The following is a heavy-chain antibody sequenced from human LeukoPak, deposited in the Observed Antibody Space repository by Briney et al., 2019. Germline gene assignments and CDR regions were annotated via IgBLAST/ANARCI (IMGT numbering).Heavy chain of an antibody. V-gene: IGHV3-33*01. J-gene: IGHJ6*03. CDR2: IWYDGSNK. Sequence: GRSLRLSCAASGLTFSSYGMHGVRQAPCKGVEGVAVIWYDGSNKYYADSVKGRFTISRDNSKKTLNLQMNSLTVEDTAVYYCARQGDLRFQYYYMVVWGTGTTVSVSS. D-gene: IGHD3-10*01. CDR3: ARQGDLRFQYYYMVV. CDR1: GLTFSSYG.